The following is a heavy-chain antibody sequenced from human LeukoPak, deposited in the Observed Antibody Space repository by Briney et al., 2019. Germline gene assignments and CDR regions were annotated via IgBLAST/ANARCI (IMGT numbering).Heavy chain of an antibody. D-gene: IGHD6-13*01. CDR3: AREGGSSWPRRYNWFDP. CDR2: INPNSGGT. CDR1: GYTFTGYY. J-gene: IGHJ5*02. Sequence: PGASVKVSCKASGYTFTGYYMHWVRQAPGQGLEWMGWINPNSGGTNYAQKFQGRVTMTRDTSISTAYMELSRLRSDDTAVYYCAREGGSSWPRRYNWFDPWGQGTLVTVSS. V-gene: IGHV1-2*02.